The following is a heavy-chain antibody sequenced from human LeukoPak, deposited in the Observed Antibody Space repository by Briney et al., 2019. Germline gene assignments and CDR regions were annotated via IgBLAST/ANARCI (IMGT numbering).Heavy chain of an antibody. CDR2: FDPEDGET. J-gene: IGHJ4*02. CDR1: GYTLTELS. CDR3: ARDFDFWSGYFAFDY. V-gene: IGHV1-24*01. Sequence: ASVKVSCKVSGYTLTELSMHWVRQAPGKGLEWMGGFDPEDGETIYAQKFQGRVTMTEDTSTDTAYMELSRLRSDDTAVYYCARDFDFWSGYFAFDYWGQGTLVTVSS. D-gene: IGHD3-3*01.